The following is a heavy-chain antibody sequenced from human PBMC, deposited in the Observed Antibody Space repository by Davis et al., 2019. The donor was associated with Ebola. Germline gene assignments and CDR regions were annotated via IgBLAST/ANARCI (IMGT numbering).Heavy chain of an antibody. J-gene: IGHJ6*03. Sequence: GSLRLSCAASAFTSTIYAMTWVRQAPGKGLEWVAVISYDGSNKYYADSVKGRFTISRDNSKNTLYLQMNSLRAEDTAVYYCARDFHSYYYYMDVWGKGTTVTVSS. CDR1: AFTSTIYA. V-gene: IGHV3-30-3*01. CDR2: ISYDGSNK. CDR3: ARDFHSYYYYMDV.